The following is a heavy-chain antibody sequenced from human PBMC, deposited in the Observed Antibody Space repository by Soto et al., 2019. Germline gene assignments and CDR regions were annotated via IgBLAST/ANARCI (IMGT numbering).Heavy chain of an antibody. D-gene: IGHD6-19*01. CDR2: IGGGGGST. CDR3: AKSAEEVAGTVYGH. CDR1: GFTFSLYA. J-gene: IGHJ4*02. V-gene: IGHV3-23*01. Sequence: EVQLLESGGGLVQPGGSLRLSCVASGFTFSLYAMGWVRQAPGKGLGWVSAIGGGGGSTYYADSVKGRFTISRDNSRNTLYLQMNSLRAEDTAVFYCAKSAEEVAGTVYGHWGQGTLVTVSS.